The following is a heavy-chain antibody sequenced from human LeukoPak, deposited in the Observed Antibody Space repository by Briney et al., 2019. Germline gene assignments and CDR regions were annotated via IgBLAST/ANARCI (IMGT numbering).Heavy chain of an antibody. CDR1: GFTFSSYA. Sequence: GGSLRLSCAASGFTFSSYAMSWVRQAPGKGLEWVSAISSSGRYMYYADSVKGRFTISRDNANNSLYLQMDSLRAEDTAVYYCAKDVRPDYFDYWGQGTLVTVSS. CDR3: AKDVRPDYFDY. CDR2: ISSSGRYM. V-gene: IGHV3-21*01. J-gene: IGHJ4*02. D-gene: IGHD6-25*01.